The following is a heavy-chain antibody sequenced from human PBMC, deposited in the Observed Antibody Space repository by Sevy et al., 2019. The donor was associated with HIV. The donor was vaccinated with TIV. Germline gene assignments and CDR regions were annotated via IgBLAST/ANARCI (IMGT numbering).Heavy chain of an antibody. D-gene: IGHD1-26*01. J-gene: IGHJ4*02. Sequence: GGSLRLSCAASGFTLSDYWMTWIRQAPWKGLEWVANIKEDGSETYYSDSVKGRIIISRDNAANSMSLQMNYLGVDDTAVDYCTRGGAVGAPERWGQGSLVTVSS. CDR3: TRGGAVGAPER. CDR1: GFTLSDYW. V-gene: IGHV3-7*01. CDR2: IKEDGSET.